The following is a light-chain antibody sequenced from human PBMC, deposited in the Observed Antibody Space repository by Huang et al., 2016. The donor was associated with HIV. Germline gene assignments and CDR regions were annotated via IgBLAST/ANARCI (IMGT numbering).Light chain of an antibody. Sequence: DIQMTQSPSSLSASLGDRVTFTCQASQDIRNFLNWYQQKPGKAPKLLFSHASNFDSGVPSRFSGSGSGTDFTFTISSLQPEDIATYYCQQYDNLPLTFGGGTKVEI. V-gene: IGKV1-33*01. CDR2: HAS. J-gene: IGKJ4*01. CDR1: QDIRNF. CDR3: QQYDNLPLT.